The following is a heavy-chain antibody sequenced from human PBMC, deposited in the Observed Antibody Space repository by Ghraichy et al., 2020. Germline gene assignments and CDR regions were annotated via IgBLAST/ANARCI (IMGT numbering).Heavy chain of an antibody. Sequence: SETLSLTCTVSGGSISSYYWSWIRQPPGKGLEWIGYIYYSGSTNYNPSLKSRVTISVDTSKNQFSLKLSSVTAADTAVYYCARGGGYSGYVWFDPWGQGTLVTVSS. CDR1: GGSISSYY. J-gene: IGHJ5*02. CDR3: ARGGGYSGYVWFDP. CDR2: IYYSGST. D-gene: IGHD5-12*01. V-gene: IGHV4-59*01.